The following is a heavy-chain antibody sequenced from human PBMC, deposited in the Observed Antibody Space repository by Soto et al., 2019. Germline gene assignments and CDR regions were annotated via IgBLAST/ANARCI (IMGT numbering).Heavy chain of an antibody. J-gene: IGHJ5*02. D-gene: IGHD3-3*01. Sequence: ASVKVSCKASGYTFTSYDINWVRQATGQGLEWMGWTNPNSGNTGYAQKFQGRVTMTRNTSISTAYMELSSLRSEDMAVYYCARGLRITIFGVVNFRFEPWGQGTLVSVSS. CDR1: GYTFTSYD. CDR2: TNPNSGNT. V-gene: IGHV1-8*01. CDR3: ARGLRITIFGVVNFRFEP.